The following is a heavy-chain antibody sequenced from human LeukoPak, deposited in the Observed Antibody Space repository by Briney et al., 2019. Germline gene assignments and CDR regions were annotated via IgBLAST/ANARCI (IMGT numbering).Heavy chain of an antibody. Sequence: PSETLSLTCTVSGGSVSSGSYYWSWIRQPPGKGLEWIGYIYYSGSTNYNPSLKSRVTILVDTSKNQFSLKLSSVTAADTAVYYCARDSFGTGTGTTQGMDVWGKGTTVTVSS. V-gene: IGHV4-61*01. CDR3: ARDSFGTGTGTTQGMDV. CDR1: GGSVSSGSYY. J-gene: IGHJ6*04. D-gene: IGHD1-1*01. CDR2: IYYSGST.